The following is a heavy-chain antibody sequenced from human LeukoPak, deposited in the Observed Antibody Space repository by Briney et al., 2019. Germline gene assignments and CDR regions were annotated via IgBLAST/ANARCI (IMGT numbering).Heavy chain of an antibody. J-gene: IGHJ4*02. V-gene: IGHV1-18*01. CDR2: ISAYNGNT. CDR3: ARDLRFGELCLFDY. Sequence: ASVTVSCKASGYTFTSYGISWVRQAPGQGLEWMGWISAYNGNTNYAQKLQGTVTMTTDTSTSTAYMELRSLRSDDTAVYYCARDLRFGELCLFDYWGQGTLVTVSS. D-gene: IGHD3-10*01. CDR1: GYTFTSYG.